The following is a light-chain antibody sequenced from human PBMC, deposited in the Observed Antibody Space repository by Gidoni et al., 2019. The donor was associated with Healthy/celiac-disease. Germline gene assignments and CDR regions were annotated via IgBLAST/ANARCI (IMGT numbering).Light chain of an antibody. V-gene: IGLV3-19*01. CDR3: NSRDSSGNHWV. J-gene: IGLJ3*02. CDR1: SLRSYY. CDR2: GKN. Sequence: SSELTQHPAVSVALGQTVRITCQGDSLRSYYASWYQQKPGQAPGLVIYGKNNRPSGIPDRFSGASSGNTASLTITGAQAEDEADYYWNSRDSSGNHWVFGGGTKLTVL.